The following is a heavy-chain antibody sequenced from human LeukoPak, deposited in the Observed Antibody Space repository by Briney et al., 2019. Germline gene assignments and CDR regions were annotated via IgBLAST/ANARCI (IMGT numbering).Heavy chain of an antibody. D-gene: IGHD6-19*01. Sequence: GGSLRLSCAASGFTFSSYWMTWVRQAPGKGLEWVANIKQDGSAKYYVDSVKGRFTISRDNAKSSLYLQMNSLRAEDTALYYCVKDLGSSALGPDYWGPGTRVTVSS. J-gene: IGHJ4*02. V-gene: IGHV3-7*03. CDR3: VKDLGSSALGPDY. CDR2: IKQDGSAK. CDR1: GFTFSSYW.